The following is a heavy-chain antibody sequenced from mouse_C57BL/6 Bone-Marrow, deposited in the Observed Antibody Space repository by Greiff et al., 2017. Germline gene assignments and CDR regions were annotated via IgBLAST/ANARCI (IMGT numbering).Heavy chain of an antibody. CDR1: GFNIKDAN. CDR2: IDLENGDT. Sequence: EVQLQQSGAELVRPGASVKLSCTASGFNIKDANRHWGKQRPKQGRGWIGWIDLENGDTEYASKVQGKATITADTSSNTAYLQLSSLTSEDTAVYYCTTLPYYYGFAYWGQGTLVTVSA. D-gene: IGHD1-1*01. CDR3: TTLPYYYGFAY. V-gene: IGHV14-4*01. J-gene: IGHJ3*01.